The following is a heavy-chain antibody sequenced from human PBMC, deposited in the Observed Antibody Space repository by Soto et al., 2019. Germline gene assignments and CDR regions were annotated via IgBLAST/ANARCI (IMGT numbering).Heavy chain of an antibody. CDR1: GGSISSGDYY. V-gene: IGHV4-30-4*01. CDR2: IDSSGRT. Sequence: QVQLQESGPGLVKPSQTLSLTCTFSGGSISSGDYYWSLIRQPPGKGLEWIGYIDSSGRTYYNPSRKSRGTTSVDTSKNQFSLKLSSVTAAYTSVYYCAARLPALCFDYWGQGTLVTVSS. CDR3: AARLPALCFDY. J-gene: IGHJ4*02.